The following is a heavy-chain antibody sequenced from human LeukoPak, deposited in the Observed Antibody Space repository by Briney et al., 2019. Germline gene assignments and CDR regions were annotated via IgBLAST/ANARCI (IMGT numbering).Heavy chain of an antibody. CDR3: ARGVWFGELFLS. Sequence: PGGSLRLSCAASGFTFSSYAMHWVRQAPGKGLEWVAVISYDGSNKYYADSVKGRFTISRDNSKNTLYLQMNSLRAEDTAVYYCARGVWFGELFLSWGQGTLVTVSS. J-gene: IGHJ4*02. CDR1: GFTFSSYA. V-gene: IGHV3-30-3*01. CDR2: ISYDGSNK. D-gene: IGHD3-10*01.